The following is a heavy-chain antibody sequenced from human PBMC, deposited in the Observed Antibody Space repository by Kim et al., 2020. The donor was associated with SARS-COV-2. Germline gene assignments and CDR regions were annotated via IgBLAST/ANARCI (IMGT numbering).Heavy chain of an antibody. CDR3: ARHELRYYFDY. CDR1: GGSISSSSYY. V-gene: IGHV4-39*01. CDR2: IYYSGST. D-gene: IGHD1-7*01. J-gene: IGHJ4*02. Sequence: SETLSLTCTVSGGSISSSSYYWGWIRQPPGKGLEWIGSIYYSGSTYYNPSLKSRVTISVDTSKNQFSLKLSSVTAADTAVYYCARHELRYYFDYWGQGTLVTVSS.